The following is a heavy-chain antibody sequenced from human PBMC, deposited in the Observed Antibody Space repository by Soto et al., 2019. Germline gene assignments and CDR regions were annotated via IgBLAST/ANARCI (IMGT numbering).Heavy chain of an antibody. CDR2: VNTYDGNT. V-gene: IGHV1-18*04. Sequence: QVHLVQSTPEVKSPGASVKVSCKTSGFTFTSYPFSWVRQAPGQGLEWMGWVNTYDGNTNIAQQFHDRITLTTDKSAATLVMELTRLTPDDTAVYYCAREYYGTTTWIDNWGQGTLVAVSS. CDR3: AREYYGTTTWIDN. CDR1: GFTFTSYP. D-gene: IGHD3-10*01. J-gene: IGHJ4*02.